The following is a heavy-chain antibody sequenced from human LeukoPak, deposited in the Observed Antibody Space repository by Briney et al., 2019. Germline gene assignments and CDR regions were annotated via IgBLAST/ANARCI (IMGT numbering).Heavy chain of an antibody. CDR2: IDYSGTT. V-gene: IGHV4-39*01. CDR3: ARRGQAAGSKGAFDY. D-gene: IGHD6-13*01. CDR1: GGSITSTNYY. J-gene: IGHJ4*02. Sequence: SETLSLTCTVSGGSITSTNYYWGWIRQPPGKGLEWIGSIDYSGTTYYNPSLKSRVTISVDTSKNQFSLKLSSVTAADTALYYCARRGQAAGSKGAFDYWGQGTLVTVSS.